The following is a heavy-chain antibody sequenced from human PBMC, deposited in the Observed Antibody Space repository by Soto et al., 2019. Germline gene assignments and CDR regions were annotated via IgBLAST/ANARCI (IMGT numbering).Heavy chain of an antibody. D-gene: IGHD2-2*01. V-gene: IGHV1-69*02. CDR2: IIPILGIA. CDR1: GGTFSSYT. J-gene: IGHJ6*02. CDR3: ARVCSSTSCYANPGSYYGMDV. Sequence: SVKVSCKASGGTFSSYTISWVRQAPGQGLEWMGRIIPILGIANYAQKFQGRVTITADKSTSTAYMELSSLRSEDTAVYYCARVCSSTSCYANPGSYYGMDVWGQGTTVTVSS.